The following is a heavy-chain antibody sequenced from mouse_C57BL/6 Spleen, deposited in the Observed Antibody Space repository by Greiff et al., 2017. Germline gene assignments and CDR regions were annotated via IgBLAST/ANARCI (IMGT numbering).Heavy chain of an antibody. CDR1: GYTFTDYE. Sequence: QVHVKQSGAELVRPGASVTLSCKASGYTFTDYEMHWVKQTPVHGLEWIGAIDPETGGTAYNQKFKGKAILTADKSSSTAYMELRSLTSEDSAVYYCTRVTGTQFAYWGQGTLVTVSA. J-gene: IGHJ3*01. D-gene: IGHD4-1*01. CDR3: TRVTGTQFAY. CDR2: IDPETGGT. V-gene: IGHV1-15*01.